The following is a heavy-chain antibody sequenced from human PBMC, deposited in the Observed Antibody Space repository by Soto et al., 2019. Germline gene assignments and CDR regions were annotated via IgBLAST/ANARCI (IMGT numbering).Heavy chain of an antibody. CDR1: GSTFSMFS. CDR3: VHPRSTVQIPPT. Sequence: GGSLRLSCSASGSTFSMFSMHWVRQAPGKGLEYDSGISSNGDSTYYADSVKGRFTITRDNSKNTLYLQMSSLRAVDTAVYYCVHPRSTVQIPPTWGQGTLVTVYS. J-gene: IGHJ5*02. V-gene: IGHV3-64D*06. CDR2: ISSNGDST. D-gene: IGHD4-17*01.